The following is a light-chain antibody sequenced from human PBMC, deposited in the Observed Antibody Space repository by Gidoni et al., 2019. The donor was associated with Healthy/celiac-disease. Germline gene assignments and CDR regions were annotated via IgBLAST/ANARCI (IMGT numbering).Light chain of an antibody. Sequence: QSVLTQPPSASGTPGQGVTISCSGSSSNIGSNTVNWYQQLPGTAPKLLIYSNNQRPSGVPDRFSGSKSGTSASLAISGRQSEDEADYYCAAWDDSLNGWVFGGGTKLTVL. CDR1: SSNIGSNT. V-gene: IGLV1-44*01. CDR2: SNN. J-gene: IGLJ3*02. CDR3: AAWDDSLNGWV.